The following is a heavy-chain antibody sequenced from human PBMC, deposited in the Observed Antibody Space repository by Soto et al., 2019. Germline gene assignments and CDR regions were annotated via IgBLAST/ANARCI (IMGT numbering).Heavy chain of an antibody. Sequence: PGGSLRLSCAASGFTFSSYAMSWVRQAPGKGLEWVSAISGSGGSTYYADSVKGRFTISRDNSKNTLYLQMNSLRAEDTAVYYCAKDQKLYVVVVAATHYYYYMDVWGKGTTVTVSS. CDR3: AKDQKLYVVVVAATHYYYYMDV. CDR1: GFTFSSYA. D-gene: IGHD2-15*01. J-gene: IGHJ6*03. CDR2: ISGSGGST. V-gene: IGHV3-23*01.